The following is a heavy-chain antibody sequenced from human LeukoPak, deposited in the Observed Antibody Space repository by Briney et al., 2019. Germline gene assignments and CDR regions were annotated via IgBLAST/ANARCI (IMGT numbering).Heavy chain of an antibody. D-gene: IGHD6-19*01. J-gene: IGHJ5*02. CDR2: IYYSGST. V-gene: IGHV4-39*07. Sequence: NASETLSLTCTVSGGSISSGSYYWGWIRQPPGKGLEWIGSIYYSGSTYYNPSLKSRVTISVDTSKNQFSLKLSSVTAADTAVYYCARGSIVVAGTGVLDPWGQGTLVTVSS. CDR3: ARGSIVVAGTGVLDP. CDR1: GGSISSGSYY.